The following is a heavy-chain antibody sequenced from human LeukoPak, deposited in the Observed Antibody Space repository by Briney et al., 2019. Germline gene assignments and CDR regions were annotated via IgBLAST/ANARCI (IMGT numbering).Heavy chain of an antibody. CDR2: IYYSGTT. Sequence: SETLSLTCAVSGGSISSSNWWSWVRQPPGKGLEWIGNIYYSGTTYYNPSLKSRVTISVDTSKNHFSLKVSSVTAADTAVYYCARLRDGYNYGFFDYWGQGTLVTVSS. D-gene: IGHD5-18*01. V-gene: IGHV4-4*02. CDR3: ARLRDGYNYGFFDY. CDR1: GGSISSSNW. J-gene: IGHJ4*02.